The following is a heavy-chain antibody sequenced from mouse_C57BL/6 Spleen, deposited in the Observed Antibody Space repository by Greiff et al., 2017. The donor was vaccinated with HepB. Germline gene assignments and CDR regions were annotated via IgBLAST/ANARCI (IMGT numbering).Heavy chain of an antibody. D-gene: IGHD1-1*01. CDR1: GFTFSDYG. J-gene: IGHJ3*01. V-gene: IGHV5-17*01. CDR2: ISSGSSTI. Sequence: EVKVVESGGGLVKPGGSLKLSCAASGFTFSDYGMHWVRQAPEKGLEWVAYISSGSSTIYYADTVKGRFTISRDNAKNTLFLQMTSLRSEDTAMYYCARPRDYGSSYVAYWGQGTLVTVSA. CDR3: ARPRDYGSSYVAY.